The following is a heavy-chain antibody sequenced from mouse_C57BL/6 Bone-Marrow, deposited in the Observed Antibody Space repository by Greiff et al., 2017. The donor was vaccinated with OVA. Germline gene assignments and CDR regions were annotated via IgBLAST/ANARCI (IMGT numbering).Heavy chain of an antibody. Sequence: VQLQQSGAELVRPGASVKLSCTASGFNIKDDYMHWVKQRPEQGLEWIGWIDPENGDTEYASKFQGKATITADTSSNTAYLQLSSLTSEDTAVYYCTKHYSNYDAMDYWGQGTSVTGSS. D-gene: IGHD2-5*01. CDR3: TKHYSNYDAMDY. CDR2: IDPENGDT. CDR1: GFNIKDDY. J-gene: IGHJ4*01. V-gene: IGHV14-4*01.